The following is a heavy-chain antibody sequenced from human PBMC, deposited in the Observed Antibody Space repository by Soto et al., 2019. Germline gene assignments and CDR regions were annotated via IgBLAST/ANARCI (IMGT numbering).Heavy chain of an antibody. V-gene: IGHV1-2*04. J-gene: IGHJ4*02. CDR1: GYTFTGYY. D-gene: IGHD5-12*01. CDR3: ARGPIGEMATISLIY. CDR2: INPNSGGT. Sequence: GASVKVSCKASGYTFTGYYMHWVRQAPGQGLEWMGWINPNSGGTNYAQKFQGWVTMTRDTSISTAYMELSRLRSDDTAVYYCARGPIGEMATISLIYWDQGTLVTVSS.